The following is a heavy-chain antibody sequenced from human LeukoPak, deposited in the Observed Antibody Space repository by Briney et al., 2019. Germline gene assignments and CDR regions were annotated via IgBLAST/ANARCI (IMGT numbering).Heavy chain of an antibody. CDR3: ASYNWKPWGYPGYFDY. J-gene: IGHJ4*02. Sequence: GGSLRLSCAASGFTISSNYMSWVRQAPGKGLEWVSVIYSGGSTYYADSAKGRFSISRDNSKNTLYLQMNSLRAEDTAVYYCASYNWKPWGYPGYFDYWGQGTLVTVSS. CDR2: IYSGGST. CDR1: GFTISSNY. V-gene: IGHV3-53*01. D-gene: IGHD1-20*01.